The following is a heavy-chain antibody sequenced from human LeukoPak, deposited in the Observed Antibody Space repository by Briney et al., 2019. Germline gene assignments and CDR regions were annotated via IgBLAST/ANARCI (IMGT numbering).Heavy chain of an antibody. Sequence: QPGGSLKLSCAASEFTFSGSAMHWVRQASGKGLEWVGRIRSRTNSYVTAYAAAVTGRFIISRDDSSNTAYLQMNSLTTEDTAVYYCTRHSDTYCSRANCYVDNFYGLDVWGQGTRVTVSS. V-gene: IGHV3-73*01. J-gene: IGHJ6*02. CDR3: TRHSDTYCSRANCYVDNFYGLDV. CDR2: IRSRTNSYVT. CDR1: EFTFSGSA. D-gene: IGHD2-2*01.